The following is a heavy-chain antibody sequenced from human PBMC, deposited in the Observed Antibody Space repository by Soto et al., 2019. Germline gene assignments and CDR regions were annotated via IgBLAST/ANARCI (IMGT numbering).Heavy chain of an antibody. CDR2: ICNSGGP. CDR1: GGSTSRFC. CDR3: AKEVDDYYDSSHNLDS. D-gene: IGHD3-22*01. Sequence: QVKLQESDPGLVKPSETLSLTCAVSGGSTSRFCWSWIRQPPGMGLAWLGHICNSGGPTYNASLRGRVTISVDTSKNQFSLKLTSVSAADTAVYYCAKEVDDYYDSSHNLDSWGQGTLVTVSS. V-gene: IGHV4-59*01. J-gene: IGHJ4*02.